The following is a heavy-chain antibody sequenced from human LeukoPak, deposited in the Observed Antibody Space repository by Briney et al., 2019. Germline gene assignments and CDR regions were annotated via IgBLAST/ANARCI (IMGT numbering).Heavy chain of an antibody. V-gene: IGHV4-4*07. CDR2: IYGSGTI. J-gene: IGHJ6*03. D-gene: IGHD6-13*01. CDR1: GGSISRSY. CDR3: ARADYSSTWSHDYYYMDV. Sequence: PSETLSLTCTVSGGSISRSYWSWMRQPAGKGPEWIGRIYGSGTITYNPSLESRVTMSVDTSKNQFSLKLSSVTAADTAVYYCARADYSSTWSHDYYYMDVWGKGTTVTVSS.